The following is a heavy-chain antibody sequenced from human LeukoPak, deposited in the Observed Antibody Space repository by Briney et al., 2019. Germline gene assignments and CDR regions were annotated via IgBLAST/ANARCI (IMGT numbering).Heavy chain of an antibody. Sequence: SETLSLTCAVYGGSFSGYYWSWIRQPPGKGLEWIGEINHSGSTNYNPSLKSRVTISVDTSKNQFSLKLSSVTAADTAVYYCARHLDDFWSGYYTYYFDYWGQGTLVTVSS. CDR1: GGSFSGYY. D-gene: IGHD3-3*01. V-gene: IGHV4-34*01. CDR3: ARHLDDFWSGYYTYYFDY. CDR2: INHSGST. J-gene: IGHJ4*02.